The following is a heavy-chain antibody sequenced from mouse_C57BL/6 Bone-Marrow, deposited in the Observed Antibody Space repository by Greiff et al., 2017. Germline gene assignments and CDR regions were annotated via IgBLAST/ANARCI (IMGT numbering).Heavy chain of an antibody. D-gene: IGHD2-3*01. J-gene: IGHJ2*01. V-gene: IGHV1-55*01. CDR1: GYTFTSYW. Sequence: QVQLKQSGAELVKPGASVKMSCKASGYTFTSYWITWVKQRPGQGLEWIGDIYPGSGSTNYNEKFKSKATLTVDTSSSTAYMQLSSLTSEDSAVYYCASEMGLLYYFDYWGQGTTLTVSS. CDR2: IYPGSGST. CDR3: ASEMGLLYYFDY.